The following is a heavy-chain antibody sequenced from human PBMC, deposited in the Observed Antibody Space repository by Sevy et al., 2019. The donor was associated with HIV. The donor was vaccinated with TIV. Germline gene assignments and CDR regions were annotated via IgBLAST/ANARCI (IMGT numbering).Heavy chain of an antibody. Sequence: TLSLTCAVYGGSFSGYYWSWIRQPPGKGLEWIGEINHSGSTNYNPSLKSRVTISVDTSKNQFSLKLSSVTAADTAVYYCARGNSSSWSYDYWGQGTLVTVSS. CDR1: GGSFSGYY. CDR3: ARGNSSSWSYDY. D-gene: IGHD6-13*01. J-gene: IGHJ4*02. V-gene: IGHV4-34*01. CDR2: INHSGST.